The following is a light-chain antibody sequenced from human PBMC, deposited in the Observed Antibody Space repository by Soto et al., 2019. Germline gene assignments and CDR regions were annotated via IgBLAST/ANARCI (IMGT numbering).Light chain of an antibody. V-gene: IGKV2D-29*01. CDR1: QSLLHSDRKTY. CDR3: MQSIQIPYT. Sequence: DIVMTQTRLSLSVTPGQPASISGKSSQSLLHSDRKTYLDGYLQKPGQPPQLLIYEVSHRLSGVPDRFSGSGSGTDFTLKISRVEVEEVGVYYCMQSIQIPYTFGQGTKLDI. J-gene: IGKJ2*01. CDR2: EVS.